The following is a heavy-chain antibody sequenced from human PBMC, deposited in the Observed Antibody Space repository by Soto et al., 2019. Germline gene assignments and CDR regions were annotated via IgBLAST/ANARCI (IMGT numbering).Heavy chain of an antibody. CDR1: GCTFTGYY. Sequence: QVQLVQSGAEVKKPGASVKVSCKASGCTFTGYYMHWVRQAPGQGLEWMGWINPNSGGTNYAQKFQGRVTMTRDTSISTAYMELSRLRSDDTAVYYCARDRGFLEWLTYYYYYGMDVWGQGTTVTVSS. D-gene: IGHD3-3*01. CDR2: INPNSGGT. CDR3: ARDRGFLEWLTYYYYYGMDV. J-gene: IGHJ6*02. V-gene: IGHV1-2*02.